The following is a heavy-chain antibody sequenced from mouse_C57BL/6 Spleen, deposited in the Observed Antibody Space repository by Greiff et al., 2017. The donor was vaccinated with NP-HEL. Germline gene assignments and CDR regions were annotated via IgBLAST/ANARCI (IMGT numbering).Heavy chain of an antibody. V-gene: IGHV5-4*01. D-gene: IGHD1-1*01. CDR1: GFTFSSYA. Sequence: EVKVVESGGGLVKPGGSLKLSCAASGFTFSSYAMSWVRQTPEKRLEWVATISDGGSYTYYPDNVKGRFTISRDNAKNNLYLQMSHLKSEDTAMYYCARDSDYGSSYGYFDVWGTGTTVTVSS. CDR2: ISDGGSYT. J-gene: IGHJ1*03. CDR3: ARDSDYGSSYGYFDV.